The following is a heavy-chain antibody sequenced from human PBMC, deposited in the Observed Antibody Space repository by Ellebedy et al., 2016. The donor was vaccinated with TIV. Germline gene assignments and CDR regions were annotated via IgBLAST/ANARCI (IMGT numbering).Heavy chain of an antibody. J-gene: IGHJ6*02. Sequence: SETLSLTXAVSGGSITSTNWWSWVRQPPGKGLEWIGEISHSGSTDYNPTNYNPSLKSRVTISVDESKNLFSLSLTSVNAADAAVYYCVRRCSFPEYDDSPDYCGLDVWGRGTTVTVSS. CDR3: VRRCSFPEYDDSPDYCGLDV. D-gene: IGHD4-17*01. CDR2: ISHSGSTDYNPT. V-gene: IGHV4-4*02. CDR1: GGSITSTNW.